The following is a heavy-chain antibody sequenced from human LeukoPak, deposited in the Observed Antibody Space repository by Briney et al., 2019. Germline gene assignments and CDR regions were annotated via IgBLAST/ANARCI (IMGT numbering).Heavy chain of an antibody. D-gene: IGHD3-22*01. CDR2: INPNSGGT. Sequence: ASVKVSCKASGYTFNIYGIGWVRQAPGQGLEWMGWINPNSGGTNYAQKFQGRVTMTRDTSISTAYMELSRLRSDDTAVYYCARESSYYYDSSGYYHDAFDIWGQGTMVTVSS. CDR3: ARESSYYYDSSGYYHDAFDI. V-gene: IGHV1-2*02. J-gene: IGHJ3*02. CDR1: GYTFNIYG.